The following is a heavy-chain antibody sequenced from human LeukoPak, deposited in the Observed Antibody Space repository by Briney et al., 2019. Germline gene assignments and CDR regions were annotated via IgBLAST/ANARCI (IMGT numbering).Heavy chain of an antibody. CDR1: GGSISNYY. CDR3: ARDFDY. Sequence: SETLSLTCTVSGGSISNYYWSWIRQPPGKGLEWIGYIFYSGSTSYNPSLKSRVTISVDTSKNQFSLKLTSVTAAETAVYYCARDFDYWGQGTLVTVSS. J-gene: IGHJ4*02. CDR2: IFYSGST. V-gene: IGHV4-59*01.